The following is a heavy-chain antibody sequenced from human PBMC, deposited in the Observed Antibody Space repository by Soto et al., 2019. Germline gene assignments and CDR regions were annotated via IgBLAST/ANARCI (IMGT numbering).Heavy chain of an antibody. J-gene: IGHJ6*02. D-gene: IGHD2-21*02. V-gene: IGHV3-23*01. CDR3: AKAQGGDALWYYYYGMDV. Sequence: EVQLLESGGGLVQPGGSLRLSCAASGFTFSSYAMSWVRQAPGKGLEWVSDISGSGGSTYYADSVKGRFTISRDNAKNTLYLQMNSLRAEDTAVYYCAKAQGGDALWYYYYGMDVWGQGTTVTVSS. CDR2: ISGSGGST. CDR1: GFTFSSYA.